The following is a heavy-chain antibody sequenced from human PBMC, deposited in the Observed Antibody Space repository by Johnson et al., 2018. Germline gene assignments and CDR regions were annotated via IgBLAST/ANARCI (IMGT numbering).Heavy chain of an antibody. J-gene: IGHJ3*02. CDR3: ARRGYDLDAFDI. V-gene: IGHV1-46*01. Sequence: QVQLVQSGAEVKKPGASVKVSCKASGYTFTSYYMHWVRQAPGQGLEWMGIINPSGGSTSYAQKFQGRVTMTRDTSTSTVYMGLSSLRSEDTAVYYCARRGYDLDAFDIWGHGTMVTVSS. CDR1: GYTFTSYY. CDR2: INPSGGST. D-gene: IGHD2-15*01.